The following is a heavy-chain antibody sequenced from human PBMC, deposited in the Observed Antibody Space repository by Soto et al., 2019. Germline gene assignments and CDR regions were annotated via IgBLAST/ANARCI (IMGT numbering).Heavy chain of an antibody. D-gene: IGHD1-26*01. Sequence: QVQLQESGPGLVKPSETLSLTCTVSGGSISSHHWSWIRQPAGKGLEWIGRLYNSGGTTYNPSLKSRVTISVDTSKNQFSLKVRSVTAAGTAVYYCARDDYRIVGATYVFDIWGQGTTVTVSS. V-gene: IGHV4-4*07. CDR2: LYNSGGT. CDR3: ARDDYRIVGATYVFDI. J-gene: IGHJ3*02. CDR1: GGSISSHH.